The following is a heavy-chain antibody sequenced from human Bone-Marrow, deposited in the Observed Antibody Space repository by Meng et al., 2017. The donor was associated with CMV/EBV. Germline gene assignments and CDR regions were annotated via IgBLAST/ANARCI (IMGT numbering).Heavy chain of an antibody. CDR3: ARQRGEGWFDP. V-gene: IGHV3-30*19. D-gene: IGHD2-21*01. J-gene: IGHJ5*02. Sequence: SCAQSGLNLVSVGIRWVRQAPDEGLEWVAFISYDGNNEYYADSVRGRFTFSRDTSKNTLYVQLNSLTSEDTAVYYCARQRGEGWFDPWGQGTLVAVAS. CDR2: ISYDGNNE. CDR1: GLNLVSVG.